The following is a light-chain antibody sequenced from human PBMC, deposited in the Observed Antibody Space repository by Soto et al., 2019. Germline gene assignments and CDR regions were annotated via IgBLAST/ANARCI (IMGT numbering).Light chain of an antibody. CDR2: AAS. Sequence: EIVLTQSPGTLSLSPGERATLSCRASESVSTSYFAWYQQKRGQAPRLLIYAASNRATGIPDRFTGTGSGTDFTLTINRLEPEDVGVYYCQQYGRSPWTFGQGTRVDI. V-gene: IGKV3-20*01. J-gene: IGKJ1*01. CDR1: ESVSTSY. CDR3: QQYGRSPWT.